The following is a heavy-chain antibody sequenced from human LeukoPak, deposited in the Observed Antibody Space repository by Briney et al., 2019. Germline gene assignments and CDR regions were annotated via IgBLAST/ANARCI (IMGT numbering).Heavy chain of an antibody. CDR3: ARVFSGTYLNYHHFDY. D-gene: IGHD1-26*01. V-gene: IGHV3-21*01. Sequence: GGSLRLSCAASGFTFSHYSMNWVRQAPGKGLEWVSSISSSSSYIYYADSVKGRFTVSRNNAKNSLYLQMDSLRAEDTAVYYCARVFSGTYLNYHHFDYWGQGTLVTVSS. J-gene: IGHJ4*02. CDR2: ISSSSSYI. CDR1: GFTFSHYS.